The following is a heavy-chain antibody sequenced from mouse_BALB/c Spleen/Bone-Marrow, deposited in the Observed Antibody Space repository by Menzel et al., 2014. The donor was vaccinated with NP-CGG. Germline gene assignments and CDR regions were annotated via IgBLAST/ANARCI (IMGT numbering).Heavy chain of an antibody. CDR3: ARRNYCGSLYWYIDV. CDR2: FDPSDSDA. Sequence: VQLQQSGAELVKPGASVKLSCKASGYTFTIYWMHWVKQRPGQGLEWIGEFDPSDSDANYNQKFKGKATLTVDKSSTTSYMQLSSMTSEDSAVYYCARRNYCGSLYWYIDVWGAGTPFTVSS. J-gene: IGHJ1*01. V-gene: IGHV1-69*02. D-gene: IGHD1-1*01. CDR1: GYTFTIYW.